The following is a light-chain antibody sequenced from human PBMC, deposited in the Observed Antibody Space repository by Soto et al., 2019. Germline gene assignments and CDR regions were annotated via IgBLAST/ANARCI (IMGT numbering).Light chain of an antibody. CDR1: QSISSY. V-gene: IGKV1-39*01. CDR3: QQSYSLWT. J-gene: IGKJ1*01. CDR2: AAS. Sequence: DIQMTQSPSSLSASVVARVTITCRASQSISSYLNWYQQKPGKAPKLLIYAASSLQSGVPSRFSGSGSGTDFTLTISSLQPEDFATYYCQQSYSLWTFGQGTKVDIK.